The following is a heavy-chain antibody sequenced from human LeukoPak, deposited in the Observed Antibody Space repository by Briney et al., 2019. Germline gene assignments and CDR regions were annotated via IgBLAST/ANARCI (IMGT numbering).Heavy chain of an antibody. D-gene: IGHD3-22*01. CDR3: ARGSAYYYDCSGYPTFDY. CDR1: GGSISSYY. CDR2: IYYSGST. Sequence: SETLSLTCTVSGGSISSYYWSWIRQPPGKGLEWIGYIYYSGSTNYNTSLKSRVTISVDTSKNQFSLKLSSVTAADTAVYYCARGSAYYYDCSGYPTFDYWGQGTLVTVSS. V-gene: IGHV4-59*01. J-gene: IGHJ4*02.